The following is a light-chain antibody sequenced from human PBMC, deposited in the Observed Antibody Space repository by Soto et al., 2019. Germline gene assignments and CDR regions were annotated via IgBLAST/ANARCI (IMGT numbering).Light chain of an antibody. Sequence: DIQMIQSPSSLSASVGDRVTITCQASQEISNYLNWYQQKPGKAPKLLIYDASNLARGVPSRFSGRGSGTDFTFTISSLQPEDFATYYCQQYAHLPRTFGRGTKVEIK. CDR3: QQYAHLPRT. CDR1: QEISNY. CDR2: DAS. V-gene: IGKV1-33*01. J-gene: IGKJ1*01.